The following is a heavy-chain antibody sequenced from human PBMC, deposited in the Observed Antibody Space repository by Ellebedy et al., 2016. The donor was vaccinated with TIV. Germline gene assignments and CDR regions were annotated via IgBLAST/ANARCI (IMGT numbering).Heavy chain of an antibody. Sequence: GESLKISCVVSGFTVSRNYMSWVRQAPGKGLEWVSVIFSDGTTYNAASVKGRFTVSRDNSKSTVYLQMNSLRAEDTAVYYCATHDYLADWGQGTLVTVSS. D-gene: IGHD4-11*01. J-gene: IGHJ4*02. CDR2: IFSDGTT. CDR1: GFTVSRNY. CDR3: ATHDYLAD. V-gene: IGHV3-66*01.